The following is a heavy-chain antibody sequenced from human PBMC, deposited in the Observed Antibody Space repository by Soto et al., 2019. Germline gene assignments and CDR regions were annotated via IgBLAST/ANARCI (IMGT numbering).Heavy chain of an antibody. CDR3: AKGDDTDPYGMDV. J-gene: IGHJ6*02. CDR2: IYPGLPET. V-gene: IGHV5-51*01. Sequence: GEYLKIPCQPPGYTFINNWIGWVRQKPGKGLEWLGIIYPGLPETRYSPSFRGHVTISADKSISTAYLQMNSLRAEDTAVYYCAKGDDTDPYGMDVWGQGTTVTVSS. CDR1: GYTFINNW. D-gene: IGHD1-1*01.